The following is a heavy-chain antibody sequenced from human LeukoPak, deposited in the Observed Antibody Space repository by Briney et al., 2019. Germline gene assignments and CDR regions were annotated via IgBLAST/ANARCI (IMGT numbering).Heavy chain of an antibody. J-gene: IGHJ3*02. V-gene: IGHV1-2*02. D-gene: IGHD4-23*01. Sequence: GASVKVSCKASGYTFTGYYMHWVRQAPGQGLEWMGWINPNSGGTNYAQKFQGRVTMTRDTSISTAYMELSRLRSDDTAVCYCARVAGNAGLGAFDIWGQGTMVTVSS. CDR2: INPNSGGT. CDR1: GYTFTGYY. CDR3: ARVAGNAGLGAFDI.